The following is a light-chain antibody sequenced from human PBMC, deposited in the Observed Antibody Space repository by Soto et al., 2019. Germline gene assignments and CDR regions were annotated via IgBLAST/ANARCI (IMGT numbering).Light chain of an antibody. CDR2: DVS. Sequence: QSALTQSPSASGSPGESVAISCTGTSSDVGGYNYVSWYQQHPGKAPKLLIYDVSKRPSGVPDRFSGSQSGNTASLTVSGLQAEDEAEYYCTSYARSIDFGVFGTGTKLTVL. V-gene: IGLV2-8*01. J-gene: IGLJ1*01. CDR1: SSDVGGYNY. CDR3: TSYARSIDFGV.